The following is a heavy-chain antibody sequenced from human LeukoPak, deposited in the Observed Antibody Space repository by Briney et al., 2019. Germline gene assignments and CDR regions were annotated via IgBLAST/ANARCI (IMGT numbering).Heavy chain of an antibody. D-gene: IGHD6-19*01. CDR1: GGSISSYY. Sequence: PSETLSLTYTVSGGSISSYYWSWIRQSPGKGLEWIGYIYTNGSANYNPSLKSRVTISADTSKNQLSLKLSSVTAADTAVYYCARPYRSGWYGAFDIWGQGTMVTVSS. CDR2: IYTNGSA. V-gene: IGHV4-4*09. CDR3: ARPYRSGWYGAFDI. J-gene: IGHJ3*02.